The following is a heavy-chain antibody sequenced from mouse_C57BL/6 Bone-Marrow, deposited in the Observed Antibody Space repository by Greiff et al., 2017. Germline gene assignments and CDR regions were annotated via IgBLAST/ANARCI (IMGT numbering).Heavy chain of an antibody. J-gene: IGHJ4*01. CDR3: ARGDYYAMDY. CDR1: GYTFTSYG. Sequence: QVQLKQSGPELVKPGASVKLSCKASGYTFTSYGISWVKQRTGQGLEWIGEIYPRSGNTYYNEKFKGKATLTADKSSSTAYMELRSLTSEDSAVYFCARGDYYAMDYWGQGTSVTVSS. CDR2: IYPRSGNT. V-gene: IGHV1-81*01.